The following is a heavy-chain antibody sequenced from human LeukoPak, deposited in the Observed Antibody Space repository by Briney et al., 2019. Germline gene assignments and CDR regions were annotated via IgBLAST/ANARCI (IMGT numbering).Heavy chain of an antibody. D-gene: IGHD3-22*01. CDR2: IHYSGST. CDR3: ARVRDRSSYFYDLDY. CDR1: GGSISSYY. J-gene: IGHJ4*02. V-gene: IGHV4-59*01. Sequence: SETLSLTCTVSGGSISSYYWSWIRQPPGKGLEWIGCIHYSGSTNYNPSLKSRVTISVDTSKSQFSLKLSSVTAADTAVYYCARVRDRSSYFYDLDYWGQGTLVTVSS.